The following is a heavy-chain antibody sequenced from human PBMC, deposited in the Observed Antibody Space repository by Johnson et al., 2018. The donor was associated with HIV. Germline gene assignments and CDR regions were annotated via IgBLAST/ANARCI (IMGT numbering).Heavy chain of an antibody. Sequence: VQLVESGGGLVQPGGSLRLSCAASGFIFSRSWMHWVRQAPGKGLEWVSVIYSGGSTYYADSVKGRFTISRDNSKNTLYLQMGSLRAEDMAVYFCASISLGAFDIWGQGTLVTVSS. CDR1: GFIFSRSW. J-gene: IGHJ3*02. CDR3: ASISLGAFDI. CDR2: IYSGGST. V-gene: IGHV3-66*01.